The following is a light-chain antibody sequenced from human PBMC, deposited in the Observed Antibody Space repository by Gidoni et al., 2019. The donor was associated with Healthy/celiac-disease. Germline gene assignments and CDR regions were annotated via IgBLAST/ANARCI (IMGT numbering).Light chain of an antibody. V-gene: IGKV1-9*01. CDR1: QGISSY. CDR2: AAS. J-gene: IGKJ2*01. CDR3: QQLNSYPYT. Sequence: EIQLTQSPSFLSASVGDRVTITCRASQGISSYLAWYQQKPGKAPKLLIYAASTLQSGVPSRFSGSGSGTEFTLTISSLQPEDFATYYCQQLNSYPYTFXQXTKLXIK.